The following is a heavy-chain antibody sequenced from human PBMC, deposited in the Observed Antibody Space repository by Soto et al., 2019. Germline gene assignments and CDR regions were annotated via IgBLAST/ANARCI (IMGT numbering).Heavy chain of an antibody. V-gene: IGHV1-18*01. CDR1: GYNFTSYV. J-gene: IGHJ4*02. Sequence: QVQLGQSGAEVKKPGDSVKVSCKAPGYNFTSYVISWVRQAPGQVLEWMGRSSAYNGNTNYAQKLQGRVTMTTDPSTSTAYMELRSLRSDDTAVYYCARERYDYVWGKTDYWGQGTLVTVSS. D-gene: IGHD3-16*01. CDR2: SSAYNGNT. CDR3: ARERYDYVWGKTDY.